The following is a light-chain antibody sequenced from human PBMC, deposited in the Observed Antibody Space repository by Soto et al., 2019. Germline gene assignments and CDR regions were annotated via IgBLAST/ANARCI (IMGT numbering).Light chain of an antibody. J-gene: IGLJ1*01. CDR3: SSFTSSILYV. V-gene: IGLV2-14*01. CDR1: SSDIGGHNY. Sequence: QSVLTQPASVSGSLGQSITISCTGTSSDIGGHNYVSWYQQHPGKAPKLLLYGVTTRPSGVSNRFSGSKSGNTASLTISGLHPEDEADYYCSSFTSSILYVFGSGTKVTVL. CDR2: GVT.